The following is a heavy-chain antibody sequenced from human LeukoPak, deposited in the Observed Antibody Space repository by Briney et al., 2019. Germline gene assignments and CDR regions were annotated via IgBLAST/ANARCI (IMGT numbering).Heavy chain of an antibody. CDR3: GRPATGGTAMVHDAFDI. Sequence: GESLKISCKGSGYSFTSYWIGWLRQMPGKGLEWMGIIYPGDSDTRYSPSFQGQVTISADKSISTAYLQWSSLKASDTAMYYRGRPATGGTAMVHDAFDIWGQGTMVTVSS. D-gene: IGHD5-18*01. J-gene: IGHJ3*02. V-gene: IGHV5-51*01. CDR2: IYPGDSDT. CDR1: GYSFTSYW.